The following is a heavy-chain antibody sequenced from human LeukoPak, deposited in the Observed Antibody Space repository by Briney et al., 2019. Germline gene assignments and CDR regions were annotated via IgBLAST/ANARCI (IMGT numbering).Heavy chain of an antibody. D-gene: IGHD6-13*01. CDR3: AHRLPGYISSWSQGNFDY. J-gene: IGHJ4*02. CDR2: IYWDDDK. Sequence: ESGPTLVNPTQTLTLTCTFSGFSLSTSGESVGWIRQSPGKALEWLALIYWDDDKRYSPSLNSRLTITKDTSKSQVVLTMTNMDPVDTATYYCAHRLPGYISSWSQGNFDYWGQGTLVTVSS. V-gene: IGHV2-5*02. CDR1: GFSLSTSGES.